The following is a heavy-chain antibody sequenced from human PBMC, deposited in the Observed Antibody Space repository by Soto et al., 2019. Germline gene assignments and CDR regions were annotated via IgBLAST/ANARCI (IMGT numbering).Heavy chain of an antibody. CDR2: IIPILGIA. J-gene: IGHJ3*02. CDR1: RATFGSYT. V-gene: IGHV1-69*02. CDR3: ARGGSYLAAAFDI. D-gene: IGHD1-26*01. Sequence: SVKVCLNASRATFGSYTITLVRHSPGQGLEWMGRIIPILGIANYAQKFQGRVTITADKSTSTAYMELSSLRSEDTAVYYCARGGSYLAAAFDIWGQGTMVTVSS.